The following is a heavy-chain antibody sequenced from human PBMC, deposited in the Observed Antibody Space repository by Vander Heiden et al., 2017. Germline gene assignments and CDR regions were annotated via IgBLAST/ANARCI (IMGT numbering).Heavy chain of an antibody. J-gene: IGHJ4*02. Sequence: VPLVESGGGLIQPGGSLRLSCAASGFSVSSNHMSWVRQAPGKGPEWVSLIYAYRTTYYADSVKGRFTISRDDSKNTLYLQMNSLRAEDTAVYYCARGGGWKAYYFDSWGQGTLVTISS. V-gene: IGHV3-53*01. CDR3: ARGGGWKAYYFDS. CDR1: GFSVSSNH. D-gene: IGHD1-1*01. CDR2: IYAYRTT.